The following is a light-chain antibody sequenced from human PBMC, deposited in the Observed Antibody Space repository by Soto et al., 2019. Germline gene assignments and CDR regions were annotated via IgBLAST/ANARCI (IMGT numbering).Light chain of an antibody. J-gene: IGKJ1*01. Sequence: DVVMTQSPDSLAVSLGERATINCKSSQSVLNSSNNKNYLAWYQQKPGQPPKLLIYWASTRESGVPDRFSGRGSGTDFTLTISSLQAEDVAVYYCQQYEDPPRTFGQGTKVEIK. CDR3: QQYEDPPRT. CDR2: WAS. V-gene: IGKV4-1*01. CDR1: QSVLNSSNNKNY.